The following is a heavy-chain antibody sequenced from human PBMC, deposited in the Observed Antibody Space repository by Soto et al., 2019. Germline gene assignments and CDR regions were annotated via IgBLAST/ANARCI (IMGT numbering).Heavy chain of an antibody. Sequence: VKVSCKASGFTFTSSAVQWVRQAGGQRLEWIGWIVVGSGNTNYAQKFQERVTITRDMSTSTAYMELSSLRSEDTAVYYCAADPYSSGWYYYYGMDVWGQGTTVTVSS. CDR1: GFTFTSSA. V-gene: IGHV1-58*01. J-gene: IGHJ6*02. CDR3: AADPYSSGWYYYYGMDV. D-gene: IGHD6-19*01. CDR2: IVVGSGNT.